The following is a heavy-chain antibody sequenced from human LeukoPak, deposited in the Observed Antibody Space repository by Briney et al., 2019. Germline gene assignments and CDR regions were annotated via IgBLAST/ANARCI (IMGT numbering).Heavy chain of an antibody. CDR3: AKGSYYDSSGSFYFDY. Sequence: GGSLRLSCAASGFTFSSYAMSWVRQAPGKGLEWVLGISGSGDNTYYADSVKGRFTISRDNSKNTLYVQVNSLGTEDTAAYYCAKGSYYDSSGSFYFDYWGQGTLVTVPS. D-gene: IGHD3-22*01. V-gene: IGHV3-23*01. J-gene: IGHJ4*02. CDR2: ISGSGDNT. CDR1: GFTFSSYA.